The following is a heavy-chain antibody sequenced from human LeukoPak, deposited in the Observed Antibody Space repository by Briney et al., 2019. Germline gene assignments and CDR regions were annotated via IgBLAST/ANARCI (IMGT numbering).Heavy chain of an antibody. J-gene: IGHJ5*02. D-gene: IGHD5-12*01. CDR1: GGSNNSYY. Sequence: SETLSLTCTVSGGSNNSYYWSWIRQPPGKGLEWIGYTHPSGNTNYSPSLKSRVTISVDTSKNQFSLKLSSVTAADTAVYYCARNLGHIVATRFDPWGQGTLVTVSS. CDR3: ARNLGHIVATRFDP. CDR2: THPSGNT. V-gene: IGHV4-4*09.